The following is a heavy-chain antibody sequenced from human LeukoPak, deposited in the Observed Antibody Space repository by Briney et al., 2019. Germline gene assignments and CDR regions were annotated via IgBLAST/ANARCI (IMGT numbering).Heavy chain of an antibody. V-gene: IGHV5-51*01. CDR3: ARHPSLVAGGQN. CDR1: GYSFTNYW. CDR2: IYPADSDT. D-gene: IGHD6-13*01. J-gene: IGHJ4*02. Sequence: KPGESLKISCQVSGYSFTNYWIGWVRQMPGKGLESMGIIYPADSDTTYSPSFQGQVTISVDKSISTVYLQWSSLKASDTAMYYCARHPSLVAGGQNWGQGTLVTVSS.